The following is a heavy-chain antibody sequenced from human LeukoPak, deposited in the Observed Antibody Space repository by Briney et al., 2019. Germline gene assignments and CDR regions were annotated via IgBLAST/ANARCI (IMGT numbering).Heavy chain of an antibody. V-gene: IGHV4-39*01. CDR2: IYYSGST. CDR3: ARPDVVAATPYDAFDI. Sequence: TLSLTCTVSGGSISSSSYYWGWIRQPPGKGLEWIGSIYYSGSTYYNPSLKSRVTISVDTSKNQFSLKLSSVTAADTAVYYCARPDVVAATPYDAFDIWGQGTMVTVSS. J-gene: IGHJ3*02. D-gene: IGHD2-15*01. CDR1: GGSISSSSYY.